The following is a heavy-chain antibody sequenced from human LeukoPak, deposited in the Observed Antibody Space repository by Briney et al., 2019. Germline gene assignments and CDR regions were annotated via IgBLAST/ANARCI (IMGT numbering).Heavy chain of an antibody. D-gene: IGHD5-24*01. CDR3: ARDRVGWGNWLDP. J-gene: IGHJ5*01. CDR1: GLTFNSYW. CDR2: ISGNSYSI. V-gene: IGHV3-21*06. Sequence: GGSVRLSCAASGLTFNSYWMHWVRQAPGKGLEWASAISGNSYSIYYGDSVKGRATISRDNAKNSLYLQMDSLRDEDTAVYYCARDRVGWGNWLDPWGQGSPLTVSS.